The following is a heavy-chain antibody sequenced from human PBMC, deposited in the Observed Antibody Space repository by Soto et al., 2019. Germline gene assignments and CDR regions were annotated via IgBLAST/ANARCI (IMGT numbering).Heavy chain of an antibody. V-gene: IGHV4-39*01. CDR2: IYYSGST. D-gene: IGHD4-17*01. CDR3: ARPRLLGPNYYGDYEFSDYYYGMDV. Sequence: PSETLSLTCTVSGGSISSSSYYLGWIRQPPGKGLEWIGSIYYSGSTYYNPSLKSRVTISVDTSKNQFSLKLSSVTAADTAVYYCARPRLLGPNYYGDYEFSDYYYGMDVWGQGTTVTVSS. CDR1: GGSISSSSYY. J-gene: IGHJ6*02.